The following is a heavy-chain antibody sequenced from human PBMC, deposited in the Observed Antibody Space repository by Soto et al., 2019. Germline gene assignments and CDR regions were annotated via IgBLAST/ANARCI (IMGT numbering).Heavy chain of an antibody. CDR3: ARDSDFGVGTFDP. D-gene: IGHD3-3*01. CDR1: GGSFSSGSYY. J-gene: IGHJ5*02. Sequence: LRCTDSGGSFSSGSYYWSWIRQPPGKGLEWIGYIYYSGSTNYNPSLKSRVTISVDTSKNQFSLKLSSVTAADTAVYYCARDSDFGVGTFDPWGQGTLVTVSS. V-gene: IGHV4-61*01. CDR2: IYYSGST.